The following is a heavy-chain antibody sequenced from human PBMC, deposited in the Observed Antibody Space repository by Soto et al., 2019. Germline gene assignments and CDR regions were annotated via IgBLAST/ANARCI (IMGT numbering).Heavy chain of an antibody. CDR3: AREQKRYSSDDWFDP. CDR1: GYTFTSYG. V-gene: IGHV1-18*01. J-gene: IGHJ5*02. Sequence: GASGKVSCKASGYTFTSYGISWVRQAPAQGLEWMGWISAYNGNTNYAQKLQGRVTMTTDTSTSTAYMELRSLRSDDTAVYYCAREQKRYSSDDWFDPWGQGTLVTV. CDR2: ISAYNGNT. D-gene: IGHD6-19*01.